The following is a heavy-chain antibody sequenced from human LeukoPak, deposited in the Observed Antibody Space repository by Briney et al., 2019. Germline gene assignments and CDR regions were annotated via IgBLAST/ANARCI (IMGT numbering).Heavy chain of an antibody. V-gene: IGHV3-74*01. CDR3: ARGAPGTSVWFDP. CDR1: GFTLSGYW. CDR2: INTDGTSI. D-gene: IGHD6-13*01. Sequence: PGGSLRLSCVDSGFTLSGYWMHWVRQAPGEGLVWVSRINTDGTSINYADSVKGRFTISRDNAKNTLYLQMNSLRVEDTAVYYCARGAPGTSVWFDPWGPGTLVTVSS. J-gene: IGHJ5*02.